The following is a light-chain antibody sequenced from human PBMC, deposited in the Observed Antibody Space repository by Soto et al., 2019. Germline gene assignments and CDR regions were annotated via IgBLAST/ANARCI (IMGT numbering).Light chain of an antibody. CDR2: DVS. J-gene: IGLJ2*01. Sequence: QSALTQPASVSGSPGQSITISCTGTRSDVGGYNFVSWYQQYPGKAPKLIILDVSTRPSGVSDRFSGSKSGNTASLTISGLQAEDEADYYCSSYTPSSTPVVFGGGTKLTVL. V-gene: IGLV2-14*01. CDR1: RSDVGGYNF. CDR3: SSYTPSSTPVV.